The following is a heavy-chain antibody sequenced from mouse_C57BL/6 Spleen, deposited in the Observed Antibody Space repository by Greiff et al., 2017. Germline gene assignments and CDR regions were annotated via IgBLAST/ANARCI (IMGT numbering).Heavy chain of an antibody. CDR2: ISSGGSYT. J-gene: IGHJ1*03. D-gene: IGHD2-4*01. CDR3: ARGGIYYEDDWYFDG. Sequence: EVKVEESGGALVKPGGSLKLSCAASGFTFSSYGMSWVRQTPDKRLEWVATISSGGSYTYYPDSVKGRFTISRDNAKNTLYLQMSSLKSEDTALYYCARGGIYYEDDWYFDGWGTGTTVTVSS. CDR1: GFTFSSYG. V-gene: IGHV5-6*02.